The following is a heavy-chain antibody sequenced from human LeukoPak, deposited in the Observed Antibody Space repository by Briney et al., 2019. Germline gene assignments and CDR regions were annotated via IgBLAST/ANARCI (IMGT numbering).Heavy chain of an antibody. D-gene: IGHD3-16*01. CDR3: ARQGVAPAIDY. Sequence: SETLSLTCTVSGGSISSYYWSWIRQPARKGREWIGRIYASGNTNYNPSLKSRVTMSVYTSKTLFALELSSVTAGDTAVYYCARQGVAPAIDYWGEGTLVTVSS. V-gene: IGHV4-4*07. CDR1: GGSISSYY. J-gene: IGHJ4*02. CDR2: IYASGNT.